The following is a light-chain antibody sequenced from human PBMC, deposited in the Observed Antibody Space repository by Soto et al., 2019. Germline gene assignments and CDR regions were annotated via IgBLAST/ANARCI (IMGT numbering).Light chain of an antibody. Sequence: EIVMTQSPATLSVSPGEGATLSCRASQSVSSNLAWYQQKPGQAPRLLIFGASTRATGIPARFSGSGSGAEFSLTISALQSEDFPIYYCQQYSTWPLTFGGGTKVGIK. CDR3: QQYSTWPLT. V-gene: IGKV3-15*01. CDR1: QSVSSN. CDR2: GAS. J-gene: IGKJ4*01.